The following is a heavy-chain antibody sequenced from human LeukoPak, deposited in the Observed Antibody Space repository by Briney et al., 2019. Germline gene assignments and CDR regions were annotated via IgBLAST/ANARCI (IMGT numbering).Heavy chain of an antibody. CDR3: ARDKRHSYGRYFDH. Sequence: SETLSLTCSVSGDSMSTYHWNWIRKPPGKGLEWIAFMQSSGNSNYNPSLKSRVTMFVDTSKNQFVPNLRSVTAADTAVYYCARDKRHSYGRYFDHWGQGMLVTVSS. CDR2: MQSSGNS. D-gene: IGHD5-18*01. CDR1: GDSMSTYH. V-gene: IGHV4-59*01. J-gene: IGHJ4*02.